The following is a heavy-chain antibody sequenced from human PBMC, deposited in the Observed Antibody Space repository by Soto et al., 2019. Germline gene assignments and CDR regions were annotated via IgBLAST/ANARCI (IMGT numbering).Heavy chain of an antibody. Sequence: QLQLQESGSGLVKPSQTLSLTCAVSGGSISSGGYSWSWIRQPPGKGLEWIGYIYHSGSTYYNPSLKSRVTISVDRSKNQFSLQLSSVTAADTAVDYCARAMTTVTTIDYWGQGTLVTVSS. J-gene: IGHJ4*02. D-gene: IGHD4-17*01. CDR1: GGSISSGGYS. CDR3: ARAMTTVTTIDY. CDR2: IYHSGST. V-gene: IGHV4-30-2*01.